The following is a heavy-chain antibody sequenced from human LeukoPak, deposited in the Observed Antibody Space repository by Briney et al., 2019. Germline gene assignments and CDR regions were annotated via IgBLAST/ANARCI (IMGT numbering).Heavy chain of an antibody. CDR1: EFTFSNAW. CDR3: TTLETYYYDSSGYWAFDY. CDR2: IKSKTDGGTT. D-gene: IGHD3-22*01. V-gene: IGHV3-15*01. Sequence: GGSLRLSCAASEFTFSNAWMSWVRQAPGKGLEWVGRIKSKTDGGTTDYAAPVKGRFTISRDDSKNTLYLQMNSLKTEDTAVYYCTTLETYYYDSSGYWAFDYWGQGTLVTVSS. J-gene: IGHJ4*02.